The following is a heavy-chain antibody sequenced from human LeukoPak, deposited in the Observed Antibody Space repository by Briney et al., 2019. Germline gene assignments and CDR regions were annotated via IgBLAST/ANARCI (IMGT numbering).Heavy chain of an antibody. Sequence: SETLSLTCTVSGGSISSYYWSWIRQPPGKGLEWIGYIYYSGSTNYNPSLKSRVTISVDTSKNQFSLKLSSVTAADTAVYYCARQMTDSSGWYTDYCYMDVWGKGTTVTVSS. D-gene: IGHD6-19*01. CDR3: ARQMTDSSGWYTDYCYMDV. CDR1: GGSISSYY. V-gene: IGHV4-59*01. J-gene: IGHJ6*03. CDR2: IYYSGST.